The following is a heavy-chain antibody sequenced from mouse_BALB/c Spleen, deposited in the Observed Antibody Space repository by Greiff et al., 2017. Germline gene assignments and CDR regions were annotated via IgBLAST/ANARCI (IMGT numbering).Heavy chain of an antibody. CDR2: INSNGGST. D-gene: IGHD3-3*01. V-gene: IGHV5-6-3*01. J-gene: IGHJ4*01. CDR1: GFTFSSYG. Sequence: DVMLVESGGGLVQPGGSLKLSCAASGFTFSSYGMSWVRQTPDKRLELVATINSNGGSTYYPDSVKGRFTISRDNAKNTLYLQMSSLKSEDTAMYYCARGRGQYYAMDYWGQGTSVTVSS. CDR3: ARGRGQYYAMDY.